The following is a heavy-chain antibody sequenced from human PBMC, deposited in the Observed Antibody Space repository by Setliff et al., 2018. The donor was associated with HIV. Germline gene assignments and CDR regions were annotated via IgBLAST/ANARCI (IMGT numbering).Heavy chain of an antibody. D-gene: IGHD5-12*01. CDR1: RSTFNSHT. CDR2: IIPILGVA. V-gene: IGHV1-69*02. J-gene: IGHJ6*02. CDR3: ARGRVPTSISPMDV. Sequence: SVKVSCKASRSTFNSHTINWVRQAPGQGLDWMGRIIPILGVANYAQRFQGRVTMTRDTSISTAYMELSRLKSDDTALYYCARGRVPTSISPMDVWGQGTTVTVSS.